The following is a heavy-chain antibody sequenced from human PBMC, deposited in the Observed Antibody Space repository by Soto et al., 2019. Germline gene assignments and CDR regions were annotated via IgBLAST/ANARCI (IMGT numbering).Heavy chain of an antibody. J-gene: IGHJ3*02. CDR2: IFPGDSDT. D-gene: IGHD2-8*02. CDR3: AAGYSTGLDAFDI. Sequence: EAQLVPSGAEAKKPGESLRISCKGSGYNFANFWIGWVRQMPGKGLEWMGMIFPGDSDTKNSPSLEGQITMSVDKSDSSAYLQWRSLKASDTAIYYCAAGYSTGLDAFDIWGQGTMVTVSS. V-gene: IGHV5-51*01. CDR1: GYNFANFW.